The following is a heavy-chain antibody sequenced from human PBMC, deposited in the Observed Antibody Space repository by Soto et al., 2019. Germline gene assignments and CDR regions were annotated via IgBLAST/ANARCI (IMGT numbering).Heavy chain of an antibody. CDR1: GGSISSGAYY. CDR3: AIYASSGSRGFQH. D-gene: IGHD3-22*01. CDR2: IYYSGST. J-gene: IGHJ1*01. Sequence: QVQLQESGPGLVKPSQTLSLTCTVSGGSISSGAYYWSWIRQHPGKGLEWIGYIYYSGSTYYNPPXXXRXXISVDTSKNQFSLKLSSVTAADTAVYYCAIYASSGSRGFQHWGQGTLVTVSS. V-gene: IGHV4-31*03.